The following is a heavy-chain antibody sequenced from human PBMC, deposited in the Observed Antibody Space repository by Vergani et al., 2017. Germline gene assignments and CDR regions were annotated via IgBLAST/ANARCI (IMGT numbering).Heavy chain of an antibody. CDR2: IRSKANSYAT. D-gene: IGHD6-13*01. Sequence: EVQLVESGGGLVQPGGSLKLSCAASGFTFSGSAMHWVRQASGKGLEWVGRIRSKANSYATAYAASVKGSFTISRDDSKNTAYLQMNSLKTEDTAVYYCTRWGGGYSSSWSNYYYGMDVWGQGTTVTVSS. CDR1: GFTFSGSA. CDR3: TRWGGGYSSSWSNYYYGMDV. J-gene: IGHJ6*02. V-gene: IGHV3-73*01.